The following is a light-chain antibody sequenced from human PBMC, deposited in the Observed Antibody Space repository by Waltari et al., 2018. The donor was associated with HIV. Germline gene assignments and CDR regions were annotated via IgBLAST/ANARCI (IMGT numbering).Light chain of an antibody. CDR1: QDITNY. Sequence: DIQMTQSPFSLSASIGDRVTITCRASQDITNYLAWYQQKLGKAPKLLIYGASTLQSGVPDRFSGSGSGTDFTLTITSLQPEDAATYYCQKYNSAPWAFGQGTKVEI. CDR3: QKYNSAPWA. CDR2: GAS. J-gene: IGKJ1*01. V-gene: IGKV1-27*01.